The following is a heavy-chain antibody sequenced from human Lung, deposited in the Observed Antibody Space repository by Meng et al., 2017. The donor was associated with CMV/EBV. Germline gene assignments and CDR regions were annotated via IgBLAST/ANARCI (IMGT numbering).Heavy chain of an antibody. J-gene: IGHJ4*02. D-gene: IGHD3-3*01. Sequence: GGSLRLXCAASGFTFSTYEMNWVRQAPGKGLEWVSYISSSGGTIYYADSVKGRFTISRDNAKSSLYLQMNSLRAEDTAFYYCARDDFWSGSPTFDFWVKGTXVTVSS. CDR2: ISSSGGTI. CDR1: GFTFSTYE. V-gene: IGHV3-48*03. CDR3: ARDDFWSGSPTFDF.